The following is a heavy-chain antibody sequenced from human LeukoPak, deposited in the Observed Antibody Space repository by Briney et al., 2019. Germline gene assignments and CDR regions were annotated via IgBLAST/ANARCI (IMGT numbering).Heavy chain of an antibody. CDR3: AKPGIAAAHYYYGMDV. CDR1: GFTFSSYV. Sequence: GGSLRLSCAASGFTFSSYVMSWVRQAPGKGLEWVSAISGSGGSTYYADSVKGRFTISRDNSKNTLYLQMNSLRAEDTAVYYCAKPGIAAAHYYYGMDVWGQGTTVTVSS. CDR2: ISGSGGST. J-gene: IGHJ6*02. V-gene: IGHV3-23*01. D-gene: IGHD6-13*01.